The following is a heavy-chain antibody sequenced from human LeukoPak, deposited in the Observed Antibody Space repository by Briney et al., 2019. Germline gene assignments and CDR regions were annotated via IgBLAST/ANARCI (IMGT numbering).Heavy chain of an antibody. CDR2: IKQDGSEK. CDR1: GFTFSSYL. J-gene: IGHJ4*02. CDR3: ASGGSSGWYEVNY. D-gene: IGHD6-19*01. Sequence: GGSLRLSCAASGFTFSSYLMSWVRQAPGKGLEWVANIKQDGSEKYYVDSVKGRFTISRDNAKNSLYLQMNSLRAEDTAVYYCASGGSSGWYEVNYWGQGTLVTVSS. V-gene: IGHV3-7*01.